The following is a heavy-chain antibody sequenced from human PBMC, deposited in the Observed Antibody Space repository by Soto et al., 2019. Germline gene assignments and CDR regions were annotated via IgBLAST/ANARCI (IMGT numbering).Heavy chain of an antibody. J-gene: IGHJ4*02. D-gene: IGHD6-13*01. CDR3: AISRYSSSWYYFEY. Sequence: WGSLALCCVSSVFTFSTYSINWVRQAPGKGLEWVSSISSRSDIYYADSVKGRFTISRDNDKNSVSLQMNSLRAEDTAVYYCAISRYSSSWYYFEYWGQGTLVT. CDR2: ISSRSDI. CDR1: VFTFSTYS. V-gene: IGHV3-21*04.